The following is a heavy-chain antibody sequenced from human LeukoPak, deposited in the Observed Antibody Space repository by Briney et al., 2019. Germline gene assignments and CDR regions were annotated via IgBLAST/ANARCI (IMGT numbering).Heavy chain of an antibody. D-gene: IGHD4-17*01. CDR2: IHYSGNT. CDR3: ATGKPTTGRVFDY. CDR1: GASISPYY. J-gene: IGHJ4*02. Sequence: SETLSLTCTVSGASISPYYWSWFRQPPGKGLEWIGYIHYSGNTDYNPSLKSRVTTSVDRSKNQFSLKLSSVTAADTAVYYCATGKPTTGRVFDYWGQGTLVTVSS. V-gene: IGHV4-59*12.